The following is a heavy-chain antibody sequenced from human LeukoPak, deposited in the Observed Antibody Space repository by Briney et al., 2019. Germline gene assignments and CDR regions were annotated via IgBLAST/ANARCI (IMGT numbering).Heavy chain of an antibody. D-gene: IGHD3-10*01. CDR2: INSSGGTI. J-gene: IGHJ4*02. Sequence: PGGSLRLSCAASGLTFSNYEMNWVRQAPGKGLEWVSYINSSGGTIYYADSVEGRFTISRDNAKNSLYLQVNSLRAEDTAVYYCAVKADNSYYPLDYWRRGTLVTVSS. CDR3: AVKADNSYYPLDY. CDR1: GLTFSNYE. V-gene: IGHV3-48*03.